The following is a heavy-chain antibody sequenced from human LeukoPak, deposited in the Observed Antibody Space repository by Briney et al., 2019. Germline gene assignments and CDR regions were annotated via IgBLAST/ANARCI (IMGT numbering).Heavy chain of an antibody. V-gene: IGHV3-11*04. CDR1: GFTFSDYY. CDR3: ARYYSNYQSFDY. D-gene: IGHD4-11*01. Sequence: GGSLRLSCAASGFTFSDYYMSWIRQAPGKGLEWVSYISSSGSTIYYADSVKGRFAISRDNAKNSLYLQMNSLRAEDAAVYYCARYYSNYQSFDYWGQGTLVTVSS. J-gene: IGHJ4*02. CDR2: ISSSGSTI.